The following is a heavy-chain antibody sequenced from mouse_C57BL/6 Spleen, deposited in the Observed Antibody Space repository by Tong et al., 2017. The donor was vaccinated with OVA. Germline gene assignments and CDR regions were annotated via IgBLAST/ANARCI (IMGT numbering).Heavy chain of an antibody. J-gene: IGHJ3*01. D-gene: IGHD2-2*01. CDR3: ARHEDGRVTTSEAWFAY. CDR1: GYTFTEYT. CDR2: FYPGSGSI. Sequence: VQLQQSGAELVKPGASVKLSCKASGYTFTEYTIHWVKQRSGQGLEWIGWFYPGSGSIKYNEKFKDKATLTADKSSSTVYMELSRLTSEDSAVYFCARHEDGRVTTSEAWFAYWGQGTLVTVSA. V-gene: IGHV1-62-2*01.